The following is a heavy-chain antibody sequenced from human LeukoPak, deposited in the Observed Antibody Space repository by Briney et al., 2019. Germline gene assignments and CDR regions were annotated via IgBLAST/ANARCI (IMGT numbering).Heavy chain of an antibody. Sequence: SETLSLTCAVYGGSFSGYYWSWIRQPPGKGLEWIGEINHSGSTNYNPSLKSRLTISVDTSKNQFSLKLSSVTAADTAVYYCARGPNDYVYWGQGTLVTVSS. V-gene: IGHV4-34*01. J-gene: IGHJ4*02. D-gene: IGHD3-16*01. CDR3: ARGPNDYVY. CDR2: INHSGST. CDR1: GGSFSGYY.